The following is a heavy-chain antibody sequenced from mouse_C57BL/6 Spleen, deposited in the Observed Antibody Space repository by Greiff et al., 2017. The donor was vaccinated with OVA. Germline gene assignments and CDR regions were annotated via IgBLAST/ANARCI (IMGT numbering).Heavy chain of an antibody. D-gene: IGHD4-1*01. CDR1: GYTFTDYE. J-gene: IGHJ3*01. CDR3: TRRTGTWFAY. CDR2: IDPETGGT. Sequence: VPLQQSGAELVRPGASVPLSCTASGYTFTDYEMHWVKQTPVHGLEWIGAIDPETGGTAYNQKFKGKAILTADKSSSTAYMELRSLTSEDSAVYYCTRRTGTWFAYWGQGTLVTVSA. V-gene: IGHV1-15*01.